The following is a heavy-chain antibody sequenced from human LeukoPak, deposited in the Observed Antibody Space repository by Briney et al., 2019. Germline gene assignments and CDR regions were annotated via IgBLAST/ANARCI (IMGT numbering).Heavy chain of an antibody. CDR1: GFTFSTYA. CDR2: IGDSGGGT. CDR3: AKDRGGGSCSYFDY. J-gene: IGHJ4*02. D-gene: IGHD2-15*01. V-gene: IGHV3-23*01. Sequence: GGSLRLSCAASGFTFSTYAMSWVRQAPEKGLEWVSAIGDSGGGTYYAGSVRGRFTISRDNSKNTLHLQMNSLRAEDTAVYYCAKDRGGGSCSYFDYWGQGTLVTVSS.